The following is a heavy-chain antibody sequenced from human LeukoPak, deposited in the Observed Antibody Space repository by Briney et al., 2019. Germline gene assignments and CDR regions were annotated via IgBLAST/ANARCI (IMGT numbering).Heavy chain of an antibody. CDR3: ASRRVDGSGSYYMGY. V-gene: IGHV1-18*01. D-gene: IGHD3-10*01. J-gene: IGHJ4*02. CDR2: ISAYNGNT. Sequence: ASVKVSCKASGYTFIMYAINWVRQAPGQGLEWMGWISAYNGNTNYAQKLQGRVTVTTDTSTSTAYMELRSLRSDDTAVYYCASRRVDGSGSYYMGYWGQGTLVTVSS. CDR1: GYTFIMYA.